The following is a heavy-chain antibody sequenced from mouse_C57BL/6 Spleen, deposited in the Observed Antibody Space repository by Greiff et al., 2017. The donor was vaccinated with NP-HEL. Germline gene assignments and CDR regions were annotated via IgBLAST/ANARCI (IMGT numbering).Heavy chain of an antibody. V-gene: IGHV1-42*01. CDR2: INPSTGGT. J-gene: IGHJ3*01. CDR1: GYSFTGYY. Sequence: VQLQQSGPELLKPGASVKISCKASGYSFTGYYMNWVKQSPEKSLEWIGEINPSTGGTTYNQKLKAKATLTVDKSSSSAYMQLKSLTSEDSAVYYCARRMLYYDYEGFAYWGQGTLVTVSA. D-gene: IGHD2-4*01. CDR3: ARRMLYYDYEGFAY.